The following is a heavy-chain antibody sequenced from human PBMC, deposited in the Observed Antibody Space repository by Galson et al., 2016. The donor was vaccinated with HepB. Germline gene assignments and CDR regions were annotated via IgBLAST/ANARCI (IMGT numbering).Heavy chain of an antibody. J-gene: IGHJ4*02. D-gene: IGHD2-15*01. CDR3: ARGMGVVLRVTADLFDY. V-gene: IGHV3-7*03. CDR2: IKQDGSEK. Sequence: SLRLSCAASGYRFSGQAMHWVRQAPGKGLEWVANIKQDGSEKYYVDSVKGRFTISRDNAKNSRYLQMNSLRAEDTAVYYCARGMGVVLRVTADLFDYWGQGTLVTVSS. CDR1: GYRFSGQA.